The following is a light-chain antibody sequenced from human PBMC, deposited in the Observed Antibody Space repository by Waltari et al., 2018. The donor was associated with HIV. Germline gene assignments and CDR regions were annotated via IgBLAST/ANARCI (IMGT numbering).Light chain of an antibody. Sequence: DIQMPQSPSTLSATVGDRVPITCRASPSVLGWLAWYQPKPGNDPKLLIDGASTLETGVPSRFSGSGAGAEFTLTISSLQPDDFATYYCQQYKSDPYTFGQGTKVEIK. J-gene: IGKJ2*01. CDR1: PSVLGW. V-gene: IGKV1-5*03. CDR2: GAS. CDR3: QQYKSDPYT.